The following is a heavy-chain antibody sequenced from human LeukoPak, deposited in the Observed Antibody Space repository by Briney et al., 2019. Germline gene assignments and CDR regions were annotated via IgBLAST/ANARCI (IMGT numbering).Heavy chain of an antibody. D-gene: IGHD5-24*01. V-gene: IGHV1-2*02. CDR3: ARSPPMAVDRYYYYMDV. CDR2: INPNSGGT. Sequence: ASVKVSCKASGYTFTGYYMHWVRQAPGQGLEWMGWINPNSGGTNYAQKFQGRVTMTRDTSISTAYMELSRLRSDDTAVYYCARSPPMAVDRYYYYMDVWGKGTTVTVSS. CDR1: GYTFTGYY. J-gene: IGHJ6*03.